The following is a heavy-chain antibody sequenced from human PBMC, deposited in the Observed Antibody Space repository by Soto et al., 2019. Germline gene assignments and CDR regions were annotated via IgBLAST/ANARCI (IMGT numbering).Heavy chain of an antibody. Sequence: PWGSLRLSCAASGFTFDSFAMTWVRQAPGKGLKWVSAISASGGSTFYADSVKGRFTISRDSSKNTLYLQMNSLRAEDTAVYYCARGAVMPDSWGQGTLVTVSS. V-gene: IGHV3-23*01. J-gene: IGHJ4*02. CDR2: ISASGGST. CDR1: GFTFDSFA. D-gene: IGHD3-16*01. CDR3: ARGAVMPDS.